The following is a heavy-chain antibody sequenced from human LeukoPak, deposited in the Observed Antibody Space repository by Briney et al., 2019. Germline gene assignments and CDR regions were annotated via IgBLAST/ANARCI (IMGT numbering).Heavy chain of an antibody. J-gene: IGHJ4*02. D-gene: IGHD3-10*01. V-gene: IGHV1-69*04. CDR1: GGTYSSYA. CDR2: IIPILGIA. CDR3: ARESHYYGSGSYPLDY. Sequence: SVKVSCKASGGTYSSYAISWVRQAPGQGLEWMGRIIPILGIANYAQKFQGRVTITADKSTSTAYMELSSLRSEDTAVYYCARESHYYGSGSYPLDYWGQGTLVTVSS.